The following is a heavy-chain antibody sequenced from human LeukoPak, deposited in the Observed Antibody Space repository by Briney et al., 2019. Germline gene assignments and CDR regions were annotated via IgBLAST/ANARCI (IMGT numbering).Heavy chain of an antibody. CDR1: GFTFSSYS. CDR3: ASSRGYSYGYCY. CDR2: ISSSSSYI. Sequence: PGGSLRLSCAASGFTFSSYSMNWVRQAPGKGLEWVSSISSSSSYIYYADSVKGRFTISRDNAKNSPYLQMNSLRAEDTAVYYCASSRGYSYGYCYWGQGTLVTVSS. J-gene: IGHJ4*02. D-gene: IGHD5-18*01. V-gene: IGHV3-21*01.